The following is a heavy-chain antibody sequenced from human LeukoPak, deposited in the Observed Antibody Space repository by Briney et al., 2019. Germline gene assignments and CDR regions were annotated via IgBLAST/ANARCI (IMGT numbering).Heavy chain of an antibody. V-gene: IGHV3-23*01. CDR2: ISPRGDIT. J-gene: IGHJ6*04. Sequence: GGSLRLSCAASGFSFRSHGMNWVRQAPGKGLEWVSGISPRGDITYYKDSVRGRFTISRDNFKNTVSLQLNSLRAEDTAMYYCARDGTPIYSSGWVYMDVWGKGTTVTISS. CDR1: GFSFRSHG. CDR3: ARDGTPIYSSGWVYMDV. D-gene: IGHD6-25*01.